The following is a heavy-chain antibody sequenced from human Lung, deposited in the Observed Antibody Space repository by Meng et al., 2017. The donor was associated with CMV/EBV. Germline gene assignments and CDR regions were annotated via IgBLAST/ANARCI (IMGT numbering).Heavy chain of an antibody. J-gene: IGHJ4*02. CDR3: ARVADGKKIHYYFDS. V-gene: IGHV4-59*01. Sequence: GSLRLXCNVSGGSINNYYWSWIRQPPGKGLEWIGYIDYNGNTNHNPSLKSRVTISIDTSRSQFSLNLSSVTAADTALYYCARVADGKKIHYYFDSWGQGNXVNGAS. CDR1: GGSINNYY. D-gene: IGHD5-24*01. CDR2: IDYNGNT.